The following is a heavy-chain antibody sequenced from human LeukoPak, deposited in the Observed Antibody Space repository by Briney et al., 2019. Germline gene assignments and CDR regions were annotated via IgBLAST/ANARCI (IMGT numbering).Heavy chain of an antibody. CDR2: IYYSGST. V-gene: IGHV4-31*11. Sequence: SETLSLTCAVSGGSISSGGYYWSWIRQHPGKGLEWIGYIYYSGSTYYNPSLKSRVTISVDTSKNQFSLKLSSVTAADTAVYYCARDGYYYDSSGYYKNDAFDIWGQGTMVTVSS. J-gene: IGHJ3*02. D-gene: IGHD3-22*01. CDR1: GGSISSGGYY. CDR3: ARDGYYYDSSGYYKNDAFDI.